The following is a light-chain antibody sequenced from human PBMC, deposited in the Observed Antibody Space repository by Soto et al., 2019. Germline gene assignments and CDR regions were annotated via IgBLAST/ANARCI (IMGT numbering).Light chain of an antibody. Sequence: QSVLTQPASVSGSPGQSITISCTGTSSDVGSYNLVSWYQHHPGKAPKLLIFEGSKRPSGVSYRFSGSKSGNTASLTISGLQAEDEADYHCSSYTSSSTGVFGGGTKLTVL. CDR3: SSYTSSSTGV. CDR2: EGS. CDR1: SSDVGSYNL. J-gene: IGLJ3*02. V-gene: IGLV2-14*02.